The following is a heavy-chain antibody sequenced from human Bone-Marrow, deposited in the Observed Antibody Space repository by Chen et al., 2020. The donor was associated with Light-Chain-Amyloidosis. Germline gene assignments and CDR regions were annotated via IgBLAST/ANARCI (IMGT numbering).Heavy chain of an antibody. CDR2: VSGSTVST. CDR1: GFNFSSFG. CDR3: TRKGGYFDF. D-gene: IGHD3-10*01. V-gene: IGHV3-23*04. Sequence: EFQLVESGGGLVQPGGFLILSCATSGFNFSSFGIGWVRQAPGKGLEWGSTVSGSTVSTYYAGAVKGRFIISRDNSKSTLYLQMNSLRAGDTAVYVCTRKGGYFDFWGQGSLVTVSS. J-gene: IGHJ4*02.